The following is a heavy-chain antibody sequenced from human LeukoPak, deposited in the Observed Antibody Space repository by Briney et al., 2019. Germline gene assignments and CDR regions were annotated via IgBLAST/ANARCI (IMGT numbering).Heavy chain of an antibody. CDR2: ISWNSGSI. J-gene: IGHJ4*02. V-gene: IGHV3-9*01. Sequence: GGSLRLSCAASGFTFDDYAMHWVRQAPGKGLEWVSGISWNSGSIGYADSVKGRFTISRDNAKNSLYLQMNSLRAEDTAVYYCARAHNWKYGTFDYWGQGTLVTVSS. D-gene: IGHD1-7*01. CDR1: GFTFDDYA. CDR3: ARAHNWKYGTFDY.